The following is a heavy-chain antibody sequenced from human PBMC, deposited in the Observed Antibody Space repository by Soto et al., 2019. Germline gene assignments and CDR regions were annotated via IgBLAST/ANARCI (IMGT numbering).Heavy chain of an antibody. J-gene: IGHJ4*02. D-gene: IGHD6-19*01. Sequence: ASVKVSCKASGYTFTSYGISWVRQAPGQGLEWMGWISAYNGNTNYAQKLQGRVTMTTDTSTSTAYMELRSLRSDDTAVYYCARGRSIAVAAPWGDHWGQGTLVTVSS. CDR3: ARGRSIAVAAPWGDH. CDR1: GYTFTSYG. CDR2: ISAYNGNT. V-gene: IGHV1-18*01.